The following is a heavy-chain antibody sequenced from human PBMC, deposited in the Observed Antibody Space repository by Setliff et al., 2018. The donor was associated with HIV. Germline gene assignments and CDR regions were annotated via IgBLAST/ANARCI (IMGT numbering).Heavy chain of an antibody. D-gene: IGHD1-26*01. CDR1: GYTFTSYG. V-gene: IGHV1-18*01. CDR2: ISAYNGNT. Sequence: ASVKVSCKASGYTFTSYGISWVRQAPGQGLEWMGWISAYNGNTNYAQKLQGRVTMTTDTSTSTAYMELSSLRSEDTAVYYCARAHSGSYYYYYYMDVWGKGTTVTVSS. CDR3: ARAHSGSYYYYYYMDV. J-gene: IGHJ6*03.